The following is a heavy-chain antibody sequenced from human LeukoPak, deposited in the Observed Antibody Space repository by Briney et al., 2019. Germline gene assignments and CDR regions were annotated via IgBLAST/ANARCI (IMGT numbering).Heavy chain of an antibody. CDR2: ISAYNGNT. J-gene: IGHJ5*02. D-gene: IGHD6-13*01. Sequence: GASVKVSCKASGYTFTNYGISWVRQAPGQGLEWMGWISAYNGNTNYAQKLQGRVTMTTDTSTSTAYMELRSLRSDDTAVYYCARAGIAAAGAAMYNWFDPWGQGTLVTVSS. V-gene: IGHV1-18*01. CDR3: ARAGIAAAGAAMYNWFDP. CDR1: GYTFTNYG.